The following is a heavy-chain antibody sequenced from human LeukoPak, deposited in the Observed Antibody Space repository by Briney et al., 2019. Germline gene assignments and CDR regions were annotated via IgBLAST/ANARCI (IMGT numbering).Heavy chain of an antibody. CDR3: AKEAVRFSYYFDY. V-gene: IGHV3-30*18. J-gene: IGHJ4*02. Sequence: AGGSLRLSCAASGFTFSSYGMHWVRQAPGKGLEWVAVISYDGSNKYYADSVKGRFTISRDNSKNTLYLQMNSLRAEDTAVYYCAKEAVRFSYYFDYWGQGTLVTVSS. CDR1: GFTFSSYG. D-gene: IGHD3-3*01. CDR2: ISYDGSNK.